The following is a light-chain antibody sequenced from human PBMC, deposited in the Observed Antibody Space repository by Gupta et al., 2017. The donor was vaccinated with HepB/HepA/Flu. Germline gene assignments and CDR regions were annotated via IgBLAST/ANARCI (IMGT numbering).Light chain of an antibody. CDR2: GAS. V-gene: IGKV3-11*01. J-gene: IGKJ5*01. CDR3: QQRSNWPIT. CDR1: QSVNTY. Sequence: EIVLTQSPDTLSLSPGERATLSCRASQSVNTYLAWFQQKPGQGPRLLIYGASNTATGIPARFSGSGSGTDFTLTISGLEPEDFAVYYCQQRSNWPITFGQGTLLEIK.